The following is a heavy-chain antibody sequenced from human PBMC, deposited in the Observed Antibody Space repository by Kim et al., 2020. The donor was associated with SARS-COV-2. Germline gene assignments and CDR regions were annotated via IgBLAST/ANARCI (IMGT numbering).Heavy chain of an antibody. V-gene: IGHV4-59*08. J-gene: IGHJ5*02. Sequence: SETLSLTCTVSGGSISSYYWSWIRQPPGKGLEWIGYIYYSGSTNYNPSLKSRVTISVDTSKNQFSLKLSSVTAADTAVYYCARRNGGRSSSWYALDPWGQGTLVTVSS. CDR2: IYYSGST. CDR3: ARRNGGRSSSWYALDP. CDR1: GGSISSYY. D-gene: IGHD6-13*01.